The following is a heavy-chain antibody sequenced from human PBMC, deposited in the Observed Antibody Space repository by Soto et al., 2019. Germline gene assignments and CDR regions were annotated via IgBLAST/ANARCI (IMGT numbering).Heavy chain of an antibody. D-gene: IGHD4-17*01. CDR1: GGSISSYY. J-gene: IGHJ4*02. CDR2: IYHSGST. CDR3: ARSQLSPYGDYNSY. Sequence: SETLSLTCTVSGGSISSYYWSWVRQPPGKGLEWIGEIYHSGSTNYNPSLKSRVTISVDKSKNQFSLKLSSVTAADTAVYYCARSQLSPYGDYNSYWGQGTLVTVSS. V-gene: IGHV4-4*02.